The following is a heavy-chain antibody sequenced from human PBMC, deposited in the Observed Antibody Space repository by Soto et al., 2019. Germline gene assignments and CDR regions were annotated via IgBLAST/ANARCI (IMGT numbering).Heavy chain of an antibody. J-gene: IGHJ6*02. D-gene: IGHD2-15*01. CDR2: IIPIFGTA. CDR1: GGTFSSYA. V-gene: IGHV1-69*13. CDR3: ARGPRRGKRLVDYYYGMDV. Sequence: SVKVSCKASGGTFSSYAISWVRQAPGQGLEWMGGIIPIFGTANYAQKSQGRVTITADESTSTAYMELSSLRSEDTAVYYCARGPRRGKRLVDYYYGMDVWGQGTTVTVSS.